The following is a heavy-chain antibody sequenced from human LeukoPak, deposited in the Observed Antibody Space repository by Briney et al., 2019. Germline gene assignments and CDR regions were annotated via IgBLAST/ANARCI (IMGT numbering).Heavy chain of an antibody. D-gene: IGHD3-10*01. V-gene: IGHV3-30*02. Sequence: PGGSLRLSCAVSGFTIIRNGMHWVRQAPGKGLEWVAFIRSDGENKYYADSVKGRLTVSRDTSKNTLFLEMNYLKTADMDKYYCARDLTMVRGAVTLWGQGTQVTVSS. CDR2: IRSDGENK. J-gene: IGHJ4*02. CDR1: GFTIIRNG. CDR3: ARDLTMVRGAVTL.